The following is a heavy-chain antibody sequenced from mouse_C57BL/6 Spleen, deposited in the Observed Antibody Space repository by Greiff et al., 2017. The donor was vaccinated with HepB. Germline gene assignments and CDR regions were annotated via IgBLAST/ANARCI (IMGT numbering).Heavy chain of an antibody. J-gene: IGHJ2*01. CDR2: ISGGGGNT. CDR1: GFTFSSYT. Sequence: EVMLVESGGGLVKPGGSLKLSCAASGFTFSSYTMSWVRQTPEKRLEWVATISGGGGNTYYPDSVKGRFTISRDNAKNTLYLQMSSLRSEDTALYYCARHEGHFDYWGQGTTLTVSS. V-gene: IGHV5-9*01. CDR3: ARHEGHFDY.